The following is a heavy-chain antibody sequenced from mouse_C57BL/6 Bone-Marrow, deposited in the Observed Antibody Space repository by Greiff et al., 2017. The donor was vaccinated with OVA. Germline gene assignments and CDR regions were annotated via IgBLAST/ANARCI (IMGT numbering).Heavy chain of an antibody. CDR1: GFTFSSYA. Sequence: EVKLMDSGEGLVKPGGSLKLSCAASGFTFSSYAMSWVRQTPEKRLEWVAYISSGGDYIYYADTVKGRFTISRDNARNTLYLQMSSLKSEDTAMYYCTRDHYYGIDYWGQGTTLTVSS. CDR2: ISSGGDYI. V-gene: IGHV5-9-1*02. CDR3: TRDHYYGIDY. D-gene: IGHD1-2*01. J-gene: IGHJ2*01.